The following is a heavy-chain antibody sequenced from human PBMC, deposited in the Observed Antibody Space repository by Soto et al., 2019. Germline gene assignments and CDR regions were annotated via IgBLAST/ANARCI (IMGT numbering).Heavy chain of an antibody. CDR3: SGVVWFGGMDG. CDR1: GDSVSRSSAA. Sequence: PAHTLSLTCDISGDSVSRSSAAWNWIRQSPSRGLEWLGRTYYRSKWIHEYTVSMESRITINPDTSKNQFSLHIYSVTPEDTAGVDCSGVVWFGGMDGWGQGPSVTVAS. V-gene: IGHV6-1*01. J-gene: IGHJ6*02. D-gene: IGHD3-16*01. CDR2: TYYRSKWIH.